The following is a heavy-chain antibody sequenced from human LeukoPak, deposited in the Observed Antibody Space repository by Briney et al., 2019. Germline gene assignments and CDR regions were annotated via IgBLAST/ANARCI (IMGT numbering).Heavy chain of an antibody. Sequence: GGSLRLSCAASGFTFSSYWMSWVRQAPGKGLEWLADIKQDGIEKYYVDSVKGRFTISRDNAKNSLYLQMNSLRAEDTAVYYCARDSSDYYDSSGYYYPDAFDIWGQGTMVTVSS. CDR2: IKQDGIEK. V-gene: IGHV3-7*01. CDR1: GFTFSSYW. J-gene: IGHJ3*02. CDR3: ARDSSDYYDSSGYYYPDAFDI. D-gene: IGHD3-22*01.